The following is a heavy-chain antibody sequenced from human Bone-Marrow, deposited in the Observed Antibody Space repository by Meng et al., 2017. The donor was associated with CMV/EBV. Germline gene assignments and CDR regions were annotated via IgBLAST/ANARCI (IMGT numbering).Heavy chain of an antibody. Sequence: GGSLRLSCAASGFTFSSYAMHWVRQAPGKGLEWVAVISYDGSNKYYADSVKGRFTISRDNSKNTLYLQMNSLRAEDTAVYYCARYVCSGPSCYAFDYWGQGTLVTVSS. CDR1: GFTFSSYA. CDR2: ISYDGSNK. D-gene: IGHD2-2*01. J-gene: IGHJ4*02. V-gene: IGHV3-30-3*01. CDR3: ARYVCSGPSCYAFDY.